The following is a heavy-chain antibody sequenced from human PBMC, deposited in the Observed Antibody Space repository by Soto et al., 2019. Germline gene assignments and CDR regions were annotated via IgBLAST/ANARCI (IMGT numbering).Heavy chain of an antibody. V-gene: IGHV1-69*01. Sequence: QVQLVQSGAEVKKPGSSVKVSCKASGGTFSSYAISWVRQAPGQGLEWMGGIIPIFGTANYAQKFQGRVTITAEEYTSTAYMELSSIRSEDTAVYYCASQYFDGLPPYYYFYGMDVWGQGTTVTVSS. J-gene: IGHJ6*02. CDR1: GGTFSSYA. CDR3: ASQYFDGLPPYYYFYGMDV. CDR2: IIPIFGTA. D-gene: IGHD3-9*01.